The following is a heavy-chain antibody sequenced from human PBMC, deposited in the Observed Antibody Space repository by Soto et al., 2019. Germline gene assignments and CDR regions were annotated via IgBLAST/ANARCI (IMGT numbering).Heavy chain of an antibody. J-gene: IGHJ4*02. V-gene: IGHV4-59*01. Sequence: PSETLSLTCTVSGASINSFYWSWIRQPPGKGLEWIGFVFYSGTTNYNPSLKGRVTFSLDASKNQFSLNLNSVTAADTAVYYCVRVFPSYCGGDCSYFDSWGQGTLVTVSS. CDR3: VRVFPSYCGGDCSYFDS. D-gene: IGHD2-21*02. CDR2: VFYSGTT. CDR1: GASINSFY.